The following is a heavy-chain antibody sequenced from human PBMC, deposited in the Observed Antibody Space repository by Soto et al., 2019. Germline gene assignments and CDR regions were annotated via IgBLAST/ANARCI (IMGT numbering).Heavy chain of an antibody. CDR3: ASSYGSGYRAFDY. Sequence: QVQLVQSGAEVKRPGSSVKVSCKASGATFNFYSINWVRQAPGLGLEWMGRVNPIVSISNYAQKFQGRVTMTADTSTSTAYMELSSLRSEDTAIYYCASSYGSGYRAFDYWGQGALVTVSS. J-gene: IGHJ4*02. CDR1: GATFNFYS. D-gene: IGHD3-10*01. CDR2: VNPIVSIS. V-gene: IGHV1-69*02.